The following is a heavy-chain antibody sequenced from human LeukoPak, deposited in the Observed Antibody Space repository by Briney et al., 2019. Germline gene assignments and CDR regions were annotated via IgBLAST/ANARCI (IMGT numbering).Heavy chain of an antibody. CDR2: INPNSGGT. V-gene: IGHV1-2*02. D-gene: IGHD3-22*01. CDR1: GYTFTGYY. J-gene: IGHJ4*02. CDR3: ARGPTMIVVVTPFDY. Sequence: ASVKVSCKASGYTFTGYYMHWVRQAPGQGLEWMGWINPNSGGTNYAQKFQGRVTMTRDTSTSTAYMELSRLRSDDTAVYYCARGPTMIVVVTPFDYWGQGTLVTVSS.